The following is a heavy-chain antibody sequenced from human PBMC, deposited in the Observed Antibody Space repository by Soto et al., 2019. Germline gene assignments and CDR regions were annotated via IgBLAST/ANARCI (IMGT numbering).Heavy chain of an antibody. D-gene: IGHD2-8*02. CDR1: GYTFPSYA. CDR3: ASVVYYWYWFDP. Sequence: GASVKVSCTASGYTFPSYAMHWVRQAPGQRLEWMGWINAGNGNTKYSQKFQGRVTITRDTSASTAYMELSSLRSEDTAVYYCASVVYYWYWFDPCGQRTPVTVHS. V-gene: IGHV1-3*01. J-gene: IGHJ5*02. CDR2: INAGNGNT.